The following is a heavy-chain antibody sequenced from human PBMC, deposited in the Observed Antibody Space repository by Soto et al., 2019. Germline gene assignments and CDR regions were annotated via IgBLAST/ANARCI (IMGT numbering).Heavy chain of an antibody. J-gene: IGHJ1*01. CDR2: IWYDGSNK. Sequence: VGSLRLSCAASGFTFSSYGMHWVRQAPGKGLEWVAVIWYDGSNKYYADSVKGRFTISRDNSKNTLYLQMNSLRAEDTAVYYCARDQYYDSSGYYHADYFQHCGQGTLVTVSS. CDR3: ARDQYYDSSGYYHADYFQH. V-gene: IGHV3-33*01. D-gene: IGHD3-22*01. CDR1: GFTFSSYG.